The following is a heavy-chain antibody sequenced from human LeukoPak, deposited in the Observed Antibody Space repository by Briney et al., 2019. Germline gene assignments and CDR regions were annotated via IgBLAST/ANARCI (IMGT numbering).Heavy chain of an antibody. D-gene: IGHD5-12*01. CDR3: ARLKRGGYSFAY. CDR1: GYSFPSYS. J-gene: IGHJ4*02. Sequence: GESLKTSSKGSGYSFPSYSNSWMRQMPGKGLEWMGRIDPSDSYTNYSPSSQGHVTISADKSISTAYLQWSSLRASDTAIYYCARLKRGGYSFAYWGQGTLVMVSS. V-gene: IGHV5-10-1*01. CDR2: IDPSDSYT.